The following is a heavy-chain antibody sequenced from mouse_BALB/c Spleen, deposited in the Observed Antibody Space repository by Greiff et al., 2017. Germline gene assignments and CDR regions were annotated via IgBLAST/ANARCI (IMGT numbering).Heavy chain of an antibody. CDR3: ARGDGSSYWYFDV. V-gene: IGHV5-6-2*01. J-gene: IGHJ1*01. CDR1: GFTFSSYY. CDR2: INSNGGST. Sequence: EVKVVESGGGLVKLGGSLKLSCAASGFTFSSYYMSWVRQTPEKRLELVAAINSNGGSTYYPDTVKGRFTISRDNAKNTLYLQMSSLKSEDTALYYCARGDGSSYWYFDVWGAGTTVTVSS. D-gene: IGHD1-1*01.